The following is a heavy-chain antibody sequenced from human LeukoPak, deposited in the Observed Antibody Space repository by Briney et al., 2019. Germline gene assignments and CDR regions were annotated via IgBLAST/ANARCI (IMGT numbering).Heavy chain of an antibody. Sequence: GSLRLSCAASGFTFSSFPMCWVRQAPGRGLEWVSSISASGGSTYHADSVKGRFTISRDNSKNSLYLQMNSLRAEDTAVYYCAKGTYYYDSSGYRLSHFDYWGQGTLVTVSS. CDR3: AKGTYYYDSSGYRLSHFDY. D-gene: IGHD3-22*01. J-gene: IGHJ4*02. CDR2: ISASGGST. CDR1: GFTFSSFP. V-gene: IGHV3-23*01.